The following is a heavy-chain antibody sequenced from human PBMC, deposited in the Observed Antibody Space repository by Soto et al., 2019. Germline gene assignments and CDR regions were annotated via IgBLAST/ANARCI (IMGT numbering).Heavy chain of an antibody. CDR1: GGTFSSYA. V-gene: IGHV1-69*13. Sequence: GASVKVSCKASGGTFSSYAISWVRQAPGQGLEWMGGIIPIFGTANYAQKFQGRVTITADESTSTAYMELSSLRSEDTAVYYCARDKVVVAATFNWFDPWGQGTLVTVSS. CDR2: IIPIFGTA. J-gene: IGHJ5*02. CDR3: ARDKVVVAATFNWFDP. D-gene: IGHD2-15*01.